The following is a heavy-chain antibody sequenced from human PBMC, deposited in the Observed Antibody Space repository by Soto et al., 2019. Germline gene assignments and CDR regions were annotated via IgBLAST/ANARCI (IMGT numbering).Heavy chain of an antibody. J-gene: IGHJ6*02. D-gene: IGHD1-1*01. CDR1: GGTFSSYA. CDR3: ARDLEPTRSTLYHYGMYV. V-gene: IGHV1-69*13. CDR2: IIPIFGTA. Sequence: SVKVSCKASGGTFSSYAISWVRQAPGQGLEWMGGIIPIFGTANYAQKFQGRVTITADESTSTAYMELSSLRSEDTAVYYCARDLEPTRSTLYHYGMYVWGRGSTVSVSS.